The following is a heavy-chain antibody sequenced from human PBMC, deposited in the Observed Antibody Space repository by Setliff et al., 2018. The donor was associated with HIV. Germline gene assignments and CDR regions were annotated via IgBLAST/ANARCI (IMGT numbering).Heavy chain of an antibody. V-gene: IGHV1-3*01. Sequence: ASVKVSCKASGYTFTSYAMHWVRQAPGQRLEWMGWIHAGNGYTKYSQKFQGRVTFTRDTSASAAYMDLSSLRSEDTAVYYCAGIWGIPPLYYFDYWGQGTLVTVSS. J-gene: IGHJ4*02. CDR3: AGIWGIPPLYYFDY. CDR1: GYTFTSYA. CDR2: IHAGNGYT. D-gene: IGHD3-16*01.